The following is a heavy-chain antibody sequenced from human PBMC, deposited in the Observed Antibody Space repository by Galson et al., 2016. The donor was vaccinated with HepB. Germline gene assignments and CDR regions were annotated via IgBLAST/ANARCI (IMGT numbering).Heavy chain of an antibody. CDR1: GFTFSSYG. V-gene: IGHV3-33*01. J-gene: IGHJ6*02. Sequence: SLRLSCAASGFTFSSYGMHWVRQAPGKGLEWMAVIWYDGSNKYYADYVKGRFTISRDNSKNALYLQMNSLRAEDTAVYYWARGVGYGSGGRKMDYYYGLDVWGQGTTVTVSS. D-gene: IGHD3-10*01. CDR3: ARGVGYGSGGRKMDYYYGLDV. CDR2: IWYDGSNK.